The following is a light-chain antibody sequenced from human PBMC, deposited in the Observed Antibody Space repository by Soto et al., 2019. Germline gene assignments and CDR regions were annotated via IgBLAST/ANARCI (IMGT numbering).Light chain of an antibody. V-gene: IGLV2-11*01. CDR2: DVS. Sequence: QSVLTQPRTLSGSPGQSVHISCTGTSSDVGGYDYVSWYQQHPGKAPKLMIYDVSKRPSGVPDRFSGSKSGNTASLTISGLQAEDEADYYCCSYAGSYTLYVFRTGTKVTVL. J-gene: IGLJ1*01. CDR3: CSYAGSYTLYV. CDR1: SSDVGGYDY.